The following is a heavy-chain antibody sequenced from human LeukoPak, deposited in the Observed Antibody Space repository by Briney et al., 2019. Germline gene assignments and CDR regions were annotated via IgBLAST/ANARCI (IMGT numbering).Heavy chain of an antibody. CDR2: IDPSDSYT. V-gene: IGHV5-10-1*01. Sequence: GESLKIPCKGSGYTFTSYWISWVRQMPGKGLEWMGRIDPSDSYTNYNPSFRGHVTISTDKSISTAYLQWSSLKVSDTAMYYCARQDGATADYWGQGTPVTVSS. J-gene: IGHJ4*02. CDR1: GYTFTSYW. D-gene: IGHD3-10*01. CDR3: ARQDGATADY.